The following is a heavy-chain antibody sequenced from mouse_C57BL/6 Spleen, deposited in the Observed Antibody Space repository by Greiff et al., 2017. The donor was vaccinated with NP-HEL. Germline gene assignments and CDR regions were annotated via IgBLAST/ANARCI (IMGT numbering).Heavy chain of an antibody. CDR1: GYTFTEYP. J-gene: IGHJ2*01. V-gene: IGHV1-62-2*01. CDR3: ARHEEPLYYYGSSLDY. CDR2: FYPGSGSI. D-gene: IGHD1-1*01. Sequence: QVQLQQSGAELVKPGASVKLSCKASGYTFTEYPIHWVKQRSGQGLEWIGWFYPGSGSIKYNEKFKDKATLTADKSSSTVYMELSRLTSEDSAVYFCARHEEPLYYYGSSLDYWGQGTTLTVSS.